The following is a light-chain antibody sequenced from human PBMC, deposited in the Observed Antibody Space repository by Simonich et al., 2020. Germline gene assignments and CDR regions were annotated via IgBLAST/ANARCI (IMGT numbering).Light chain of an antibody. CDR1: QSISSY. V-gene: IGKV1-39*01. J-gene: IGKJ2*01. CDR3: QQSYSTPYA. Sequence: IQMTQSPSSLSASVGDRVTITCRASQSISSYLNWYQQKPGKAPNLLIYAASSLQSGVPSRFSGRGSWTDFTLTISSLQPEDVATDYCQQSYSTPYAFGQWTKLEIK. CDR2: AAS.